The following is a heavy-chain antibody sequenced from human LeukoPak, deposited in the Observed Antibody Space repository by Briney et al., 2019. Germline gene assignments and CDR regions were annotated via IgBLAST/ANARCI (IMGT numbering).Heavy chain of an antibody. CDR2: ISEDGINK. Sequence: GGSLRLSCAASGFTFSNYGMHCVRQAPGKGLESVAGISEDGINKYYADSVKARFTISRDNSNNTLFLQMNNLRADDTAVYYCAKDRETTASGTFDYWGQGALVTVSS. CDR3: AKDRETTASGTFDY. CDR1: GFTFSNYG. V-gene: IGHV3-30*18. D-gene: IGHD4-11*01. J-gene: IGHJ4*02.